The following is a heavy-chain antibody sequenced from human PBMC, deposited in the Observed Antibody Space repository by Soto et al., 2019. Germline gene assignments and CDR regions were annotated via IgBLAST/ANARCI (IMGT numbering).Heavy chain of an antibody. V-gene: IGHV4-31*03. J-gene: IGHJ5*02. CDR2: IYYSGST. Sequence: QVQLQESGPGLVKPSQTLSLTCTVSGGSISSGGYYWSWIRQHPGKGLEWIGYIYYSGSTYYNPSLKSRVTISVDTSKNQFSLKLSSVTAADTAVYSCARYYSNYVGGTGNWFDPWGQGTLVTVSS. D-gene: IGHD4-4*01. CDR1: GGSISSGGYY. CDR3: ARYYSNYVGGTGNWFDP.